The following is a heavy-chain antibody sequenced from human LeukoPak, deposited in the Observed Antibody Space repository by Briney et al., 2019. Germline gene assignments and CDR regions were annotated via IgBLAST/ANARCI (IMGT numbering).Heavy chain of an antibody. Sequence: ASVKVSCKASGYTFTTYDINWVRQATGQGLEWMGWTNPNSGDTGYAQKFQGRVTMTRNTSISTAYMELSSLRSEDTAVYYCARGRYSSGFSYYFDYWGQGTLVTVSS. J-gene: IGHJ4*02. CDR2: TNPNSGDT. CDR1: GYTFTTYD. CDR3: ARGRYSSGFSYYFDY. D-gene: IGHD6-19*01. V-gene: IGHV1-8*01.